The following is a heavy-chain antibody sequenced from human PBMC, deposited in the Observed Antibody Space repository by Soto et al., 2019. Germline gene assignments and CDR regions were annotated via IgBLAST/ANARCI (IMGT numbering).Heavy chain of an antibody. CDR3: AKDMAHYDFWGHNQRGMDV. CDR2: ISWNSDVK. V-gene: IGHV3-9*01. CDR1: GVTFEDSV. J-gene: IGHJ6*02. Sequence: PGGSLRLSCEATGVTFEDSVMHWVRPAPGKGLEWVAGISWNSDVKEYAESVKGRFTISRDNAKSSLYLQMYSLRAEDTAIYYCAKDMAHYDFWGHNQRGMDVWGQGTTVTVSS. D-gene: IGHD3-3*01.